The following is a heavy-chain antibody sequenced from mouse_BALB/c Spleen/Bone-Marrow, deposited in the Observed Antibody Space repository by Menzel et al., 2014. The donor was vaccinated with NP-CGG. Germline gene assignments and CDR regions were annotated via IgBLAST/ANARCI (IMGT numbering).Heavy chain of an antibody. D-gene: IGHD2-2*01. J-gene: IGHJ4*01. V-gene: IGHV5-12-1*01. CDR1: GFAFXGND. Sequence: EVQGVESGGGLVKPGGSLKLSCAASGFAFXGNDMSWVRQTPEKRLEWVAYISSGGGSTYYPDTVKGRFTISRDNAKNTLHLQMNSLKSEDTAMYYCARQRGYAYAMDYWGQGTSVTVSS. CDR3: ARQRGYAYAMDY. CDR2: ISSGGGST.